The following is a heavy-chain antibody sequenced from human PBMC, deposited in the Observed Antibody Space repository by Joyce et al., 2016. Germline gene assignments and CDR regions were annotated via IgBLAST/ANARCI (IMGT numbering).Heavy chain of an antibody. J-gene: IGHJ4*02. CDR3: ASLSPLQSSSDY. D-gene: IGHD6-13*01. Sequence: QVQLQESGPGLVKPSGTLSLTCTVSGGSVSNNLWCTWVRQAPEKGLEWIGEIIHSGDTNYNPSLQSRVTMSVDKSRNQFSLKLTSMTAADTAVYYCASLSPLQSSSDYWGQGTLVTVSS. CDR2: IIHSGDT. CDR1: GGSVSNNLW. V-gene: IGHV4-4*02.